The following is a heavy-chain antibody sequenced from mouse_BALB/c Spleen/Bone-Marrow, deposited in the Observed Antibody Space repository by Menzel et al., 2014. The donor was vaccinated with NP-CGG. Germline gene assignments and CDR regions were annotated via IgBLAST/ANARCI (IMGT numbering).Heavy chain of an antibody. J-gene: IGHJ2*01. V-gene: IGHV1S130*01. CDR3: ARHHRYAYYFDY. CDR2: IHPNSGNT. D-gene: IGHD2-14*01. CDR1: GYTFTNSW. Sequence: VQLQESGSGLVRPGASVKLSCKASGYTFTNSWIHWAKQRPGQGLEWIGEIHPNSGNTNYNEKFKGKVTLTADISSSTAYVDLSSLTSEDSAVYYCARHHRYAYYFDYWGQGTTLTVSS.